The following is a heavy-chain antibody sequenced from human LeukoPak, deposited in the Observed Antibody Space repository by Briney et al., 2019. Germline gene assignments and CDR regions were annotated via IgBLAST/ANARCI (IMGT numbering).Heavy chain of an antibody. CDR2: IHYSGRT. Sequence: SETLSLTCTVSGGSISSYCWSWIRQPPGKGLEWIGYIHYSGRTNYNPSLKSRATISADTSKNQFSLKLSSVTAADTAVYYCARLVVTSGLNWFDPRGQGTLVTVSS. CDR3: ARLVVTSGLNWFDP. CDR1: GGSISSYC. D-gene: IGHD2-21*01. V-gene: IGHV4-59*08. J-gene: IGHJ5*02.